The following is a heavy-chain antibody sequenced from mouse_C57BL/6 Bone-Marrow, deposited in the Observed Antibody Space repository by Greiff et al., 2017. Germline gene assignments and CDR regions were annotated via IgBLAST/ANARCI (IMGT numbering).Heavy chain of an antibody. Sequence: QVPLKQSGPGLVPPSQSLSITCTVSGFSFTSYGVHWVRQPPGKGLEWLGVIWSGGSTDYNAAFISSQSISKDNSKSQVFYKMNSLQAYDTAIYYSAIRGGSYWYVDVWGTGTTVTVSS. V-gene: IGHV2-4*01. J-gene: IGHJ1*03. CDR1: GFSFTSYG. CDR3: AIRGGSYWYVDV. CDR2: IWSGGST.